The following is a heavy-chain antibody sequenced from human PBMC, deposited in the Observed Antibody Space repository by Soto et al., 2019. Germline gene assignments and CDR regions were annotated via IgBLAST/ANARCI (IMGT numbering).Heavy chain of an antibody. CDR2: INPSGGST. V-gene: IGHV1-46*01. CDR3: ARDRVMVYAIQTYYYGMDV. Sequence: GASVKVSCKASGYTFTSYHMHWVRQAPGQGLEWMGIINPSGGSTNYPKKFQGRVTMTRDTSTNTVYMELSSLRSEDTAVYYCARDRVMVYAIQTYYYGMDVWGQGTTVTVSS. CDR1: GYTFTSYH. J-gene: IGHJ6*02. D-gene: IGHD2-8*01.